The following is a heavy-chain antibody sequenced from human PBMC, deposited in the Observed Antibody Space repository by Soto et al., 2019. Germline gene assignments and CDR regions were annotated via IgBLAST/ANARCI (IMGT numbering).Heavy chain of an antibody. D-gene: IGHD3-22*01. V-gene: IGHV5-51*01. Sequence: LKISCKGSGYSFTSYWIGWVRQMPGKGLEWMGIIYPGDSDTRYSPSFQGQVTISADKSISTAYLQWSSLKASDTAMYYCASVSPRDSSGYPPDAFDIWGQGTMVTVSS. CDR1: GYSFTSYW. CDR2: IYPGDSDT. CDR3: ASVSPRDSSGYPPDAFDI. J-gene: IGHJ3*02.